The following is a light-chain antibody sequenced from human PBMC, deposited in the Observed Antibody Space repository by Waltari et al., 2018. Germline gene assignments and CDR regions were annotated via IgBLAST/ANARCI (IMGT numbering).Light chain of an antibody. J-gene: IGKJ1*01. CDR3: QHYRSLPVT. CDR1: QIIFRA. CDR2: DVS. Sequence: EITLTQSPGTLSLSPGERATLSCRASQIIFRALAWYQQKPGQAPRLLIYDVSIRASGIPDRFSGSGSGTDFSLTISRLEPEDFAVYYCQHYRSLPVTFGQGTKLEFK. V-gene: IGKV3-20*01.